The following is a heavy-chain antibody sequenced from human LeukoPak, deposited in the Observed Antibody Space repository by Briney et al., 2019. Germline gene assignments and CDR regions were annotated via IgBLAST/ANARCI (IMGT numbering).Heavy chain of an antibody. Sequence: ASVKVSFKASGYTFTSYGISWVRQAPGQGLEWMGWISAYNGNTNYAQKLQGRVTMTTDTSTSTAYMELRSLRSDDTAVYYCARETKGIVVVVAGDAFDIWGQGTMVTVSS. CDR3: ARETKGIVVVVAGDAFDI. CDR1: GYTFTSYG. CDR2: ISAYNGNT. J-gene: IGHJ3*02. V-gene: IGHV1-18*04. D-gene: IGHD2-15*01.